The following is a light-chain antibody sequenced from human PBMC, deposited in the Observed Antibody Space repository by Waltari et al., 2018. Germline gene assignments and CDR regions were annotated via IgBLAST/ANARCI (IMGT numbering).Light chain of an antibody. J-gene: IGLJ3*02. CDR3: ISYTASGAWL. Sequence: QSALTQPASVSGSPGQSITISCAGSSGDVGGYNYVSWYQQYPGNAPKLMIYEVNNRPSGVSYRFSGSKSGNTASLTISGLQGEDEADYYCISYTASGAWLFGGGTKLTVL. V-gene: IGLV2-14*01. CDR2: EVN. CDR1: SGDVGGYNY.